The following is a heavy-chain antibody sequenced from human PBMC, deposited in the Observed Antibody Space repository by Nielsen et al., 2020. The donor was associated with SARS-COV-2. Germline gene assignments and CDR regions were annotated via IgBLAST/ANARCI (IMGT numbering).Heavy chain of an antibody. J-gene: IGHJ6*02. Sequence: GESLKISCAASGFIFTNYAMSWVRQAPGKGLEWVSTFSVSGNPFHYTDSVKGRFTISRDTSKNTLYLQMDNLRAEDTALYFCAKGNSRLSWFGELALYYYYYGMDVWGQGTTVTVSS. V-gene: IGHV3-23*01. CDR1: GFIFTNYA. CDR3: AKGNSRLSWFGELALYYYYYGMDV. CDR2: FSVSGNPF. D-gene: IGHD3-10*01.